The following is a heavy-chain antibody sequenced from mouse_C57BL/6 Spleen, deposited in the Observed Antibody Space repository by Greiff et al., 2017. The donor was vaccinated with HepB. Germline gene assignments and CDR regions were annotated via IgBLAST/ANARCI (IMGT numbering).Heavy chain of an antibody. V-gene: IGHV1-53*01. Sequence: QVQLQQPGTELVKPGASVKLSCKASGYTFTSYWMHWVKQRPGQGLEWIGNINPSNGGTNYNEKFKSKATLTVDKSSSTAYMQLSSLTSEDSSVYYCARGIYDYDLAWFAYWGQGTLVTVSA. CDR1: GYTFTSYW. D-gene: IGHD2-4*01. J-gene: IGHJ3*01. CDR3: ARGIYDYDLAWFAY. CDR2: INPSNGGT.